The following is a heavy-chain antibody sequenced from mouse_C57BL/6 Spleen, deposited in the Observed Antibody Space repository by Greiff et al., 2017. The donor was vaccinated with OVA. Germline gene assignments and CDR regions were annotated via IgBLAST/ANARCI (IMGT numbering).Heavy chain of an antibody. V-gene: IGHV1-64*01. D-gene: IGHD1-1*01. CDR1: GYTFTSYW. CDR3: ARGYGSSSPFDY. CDR2: IHPNSGST. Sequence: QVQLQQPGAELVKPGASVKLSCKASGYTFTSYWMHWVKQRPGQGLEWIGMIHPNSGSTNYNEKFKSKATLTVDKSSSTAYMQLSSLTSEDSAVYYCARGYGSSSPFDYWGQGTTLTVSS. J-gene: IGHJ2*01.